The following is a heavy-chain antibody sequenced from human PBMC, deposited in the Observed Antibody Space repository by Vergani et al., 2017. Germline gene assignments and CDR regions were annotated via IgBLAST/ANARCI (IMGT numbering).Heavy chain of an antibody. Sequence: EVQLVESGGGLVQPGGSLRLSCAASGSTFSSYAMNWVRQAPGKGLEWVSYISRSSSTIYYADSVKGRFNISRDNAKNSLHLQMNNLRAEDTAVYYCARQSRDVFCTNGVCPLGYWGQGALVTVSS. CDR3: ARQSRDVFCTNGVCPLGY. CDR2: ISRSSSTI. J-gene: IGHJ4*02. D-gene: IGHD2-8*01. V-gene: IGHV3-48*01. CDR1: GSTFSSYA.